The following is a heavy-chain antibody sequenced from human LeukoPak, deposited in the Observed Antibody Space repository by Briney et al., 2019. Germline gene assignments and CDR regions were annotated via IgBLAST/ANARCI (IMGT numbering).Heavy chain of an antibody. CDR2: ISRSSSYI. CDR3: ARDPFSYSSSPDYFDY. CDR1: GFTFSSYS. J-gene: IGHJ4*02. D-gene: IGHD6-6*01. Sequence: GGSLRLSCAASGFTFSSYSMNWVRQAPGKGLEWVSSISRSSSYIYYADSVKGRFTISRDNAKNSLYLQMNSLRAEDTAVYYCARDPFSYSSSPDYFDYWGQGTLVTVSS. V-gene: IGHV3-21*01.